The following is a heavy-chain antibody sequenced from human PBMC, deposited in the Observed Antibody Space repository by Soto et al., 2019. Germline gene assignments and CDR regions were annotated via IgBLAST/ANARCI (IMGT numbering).Heavy chain of an antibody. V-gene: IGHV4-39*01. D-gene: IGHD6-19*01. Sequence: TXTVGGGYLGISSSYCGWILRPPGKGLEWIGSIYYSGSTYYNPSLKSRVTISVDTSKNQFSLKLSSVTAADTAVYYCARHVSSEAGTPYYYYYGMDVWGQGTTVT. CDR2: IYYSGST. CDR3: ARHVSSEAGTPYYYYYGMDV. J-gene: IGHJ6*02. CDR1: GGYLGISSSY.